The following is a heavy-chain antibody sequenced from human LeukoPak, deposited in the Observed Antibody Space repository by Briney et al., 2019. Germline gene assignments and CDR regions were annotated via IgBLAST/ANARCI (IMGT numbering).Heavy chain of an antibody. V-gene: IGHV1-24*01. CDR1: GYTLTELS. D-gene: IGHD5-12*01. CDR3: ASLMVVATNDAFDI. J-gene: IGHJ3*02. Sequence: ASVKVSCKVSGYTLTELSMHWVRQAPGKGLEWMGGFDPEDDETIYAQKFQGRVTMTEDTSTDTAYMELSSLRSEDTAVYYCASLMVVATNDAFDIWGQGTMVTVSS. CDR2: FDPEDDET.